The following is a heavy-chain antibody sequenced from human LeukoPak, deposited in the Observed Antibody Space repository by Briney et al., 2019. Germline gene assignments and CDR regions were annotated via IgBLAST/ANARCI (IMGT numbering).Heavy chain of an antibody. V-gene: IGHV3-20*04. CDR1: GFTFADYG. CDR2: INWSGDNT. CDR3: ARDLSSNWNNLAY. D-gene: IGHD1/OR15-1a*01. J-gene: IGHJ4*02. Sequence: GGSLRLSCEDSGFTFADYGLSWVRQAPGKGLEWVAGINWSGDNTFYADSVKGRFTISRDNTKKTLYLRMNNLRGEDTATYYCARDLSSNWNNLAYWGQGTLVTVSS.